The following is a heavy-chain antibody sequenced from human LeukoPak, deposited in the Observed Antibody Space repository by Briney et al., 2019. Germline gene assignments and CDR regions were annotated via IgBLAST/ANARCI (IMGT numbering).Heavy chain of an antibody. Sequence: GGSLRLSCAASGFTFSSYSMNWVRQAPGKGLEWVSYISSSSSTIYYADSVKGRFTISRDNAKNPLYLQMNSLRAEDTAVYYCARRRGSFDYWGQGTLVTVSS. CDR1: GFTFSSYS. CDR3: ARRRGSFDY. CDR2: ISSSSSTI. J-gene: IGHJ4*02. V-gene: IGHV3-48*01. D-gene: IGHD3-10*01.